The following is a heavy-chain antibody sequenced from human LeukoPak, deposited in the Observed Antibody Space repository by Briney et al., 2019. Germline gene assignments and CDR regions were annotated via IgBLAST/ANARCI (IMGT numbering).Heavy chain of an antibody. J-gene: IGHJ4*02. Sequence: ASVKVSCKASGYTLTSYDIHWVRQAPGQGLEWMAWINPNSGVTNYAQKFQGRVPLTRDTPITTVYMEVSRLRSEDTAVYYCARALMTTVTLGDYWGQGTLVTVSS. CDR1: GYTLTSYD. CDR2: INPNSGVT. V-gene: IGHV1-2*02. CDR3: ARALMTTVTLGDY. D-gene: IGHD4-11*01.